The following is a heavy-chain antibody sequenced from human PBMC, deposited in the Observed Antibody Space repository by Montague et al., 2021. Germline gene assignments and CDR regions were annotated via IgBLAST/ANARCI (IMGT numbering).Heavy chain of an antibody. Sequence: SETLSLTCTVSGDSITFYYWSWIRQPPGKGLEWIGYVYYTGTTNYSPSLESPVTISVDTSRNQFFLNVNSVTAADTAVYYCAGKGTNWDYWGQGTLVTVSS. V-gene: IGHV4-59*01. J-gene: IGHJ4*02. CDR1: GDSITFYY. CDR2: VYYTGTT. D-gene: IGHD2-8*01. CDR3: AGKGTNWDY.